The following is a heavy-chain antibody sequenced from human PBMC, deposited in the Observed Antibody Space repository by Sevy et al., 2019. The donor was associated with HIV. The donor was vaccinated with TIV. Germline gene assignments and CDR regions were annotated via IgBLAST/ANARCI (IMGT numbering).Heavy chain of an antibody. J-gene: IGHJ6*02. CDR1: GFTFSSYA. V-gene: IGHV3-33*01. Sequence: GGSLRLSCAASGFTFSSYAIHWVRQAPGKGLEWVAVIWYDGSNKYYADSVKGRFTISRDNSKNTLHLQMKSLRAEDTAVYYCVRDDNDFCSGYYASENYYYGMDVWGQRTSVTVSS. CDR2: IWYDGSNK. D-gene: IGHD3-3*01. CDR3: VRDDNDFCSGYYASENYYYGMDV.